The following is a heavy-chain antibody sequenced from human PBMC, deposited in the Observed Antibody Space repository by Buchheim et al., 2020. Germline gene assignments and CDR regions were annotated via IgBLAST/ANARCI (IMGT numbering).Heavy chain of an antibody. V-gene: IGHV3-30*18. CDR2: ISYDGSHK. Sequence: VQLVESGGGVVQPGRSLRLSCAASGFTFSRYHMHWVRQAPGKGLEWLAVISYDGSHKYYADSVKGRFTISRDNSKNKLYLQMNSLRAEDTAVYYCAKDRSYCSGGSCPNYFDYWGQGTL. CDR3: AKDRSYCSGGSCPNYFDY. D-gene: IGHD2-15*01. J-gene: IGHJ4*02. CDR1: GFTFSRYH.